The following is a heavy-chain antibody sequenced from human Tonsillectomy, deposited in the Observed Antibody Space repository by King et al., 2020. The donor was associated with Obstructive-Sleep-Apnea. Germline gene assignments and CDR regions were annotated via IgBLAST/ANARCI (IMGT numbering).Heavy chain of an antibody. D-gene: IGHD4-11*01. CDR1: GGFISSTSYY. CDR2: IYYSGST. V-gene: IGHV4-39*07. Sequence: QLQESGPGLVKPSETLSLTCTVSGGFISSTSYYWGWIRQPPGKGREWIGSIYYSGSTYYNPSLKSRVTISVDTSKNQFSLKLSSVTAADTAVYYCARDPYSAFDYWGQGTLVTVSS. J-gene: IGHJ4*02. CDR3: ARDPYSAFDY.